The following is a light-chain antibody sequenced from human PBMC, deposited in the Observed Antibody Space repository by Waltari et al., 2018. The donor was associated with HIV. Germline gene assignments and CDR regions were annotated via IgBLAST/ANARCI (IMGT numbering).Light chain of an antibody. CDR2: GAS. J-gene: IGKJ4*01. CDR3: QQTYNLPLT. CDR1: QSIGDS. V-gene: IGKV1-39*01. Sequence: DVKLTQSPSSLSASVGDSVTITFRASQSIGDSLSWFQVRSNKAPNLLIYGASSLQTGVPPRFRGGRSGTDFTLTIVNLQPEDFATYYCQQTYNLPLTFGGGTNVDVK.